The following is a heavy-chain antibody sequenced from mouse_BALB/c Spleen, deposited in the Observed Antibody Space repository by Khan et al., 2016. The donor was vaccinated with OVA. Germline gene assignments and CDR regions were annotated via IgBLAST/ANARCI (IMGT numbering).Heavy chain of an antibody. CDR1: GYSFTSYY. CDR3: TRHGYVAWITY. CDR2: IDPFSGGF. D-gene: IGHD2-2*01. V-gene: IGHV1S135*01. Sequence: VQLQQSGPDLMKPGASVTISCTASGYSFTSYYIHWVLQTHGKSLEWLGYIDPFSGGFTYYQKLTGMATLTVDKSSSTAYIHLNNLTVEDSAVYYCTRHGYVAWITYWGQGTLVTVSA. J-gene: IGHJ3*01.